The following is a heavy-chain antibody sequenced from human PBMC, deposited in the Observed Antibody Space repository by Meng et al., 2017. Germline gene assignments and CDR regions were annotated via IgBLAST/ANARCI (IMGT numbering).Heavy chain of an antibody. CDR3: ARDVGGDYETLFDY. J-gene: IGHJ4*02. Sequence: VRLLESGPGLVRPSETLSLTCTVLGGSVGSGNYYWSWIRQPPGKGLEWIGYIVYSGSTTYNPSLKTRVTISVDTSKNQFSLKLTSVTAADTAVYFCARDVGGDYETLFDYWGQGTLVTVSS. CDR2: IVYSGST. V-gene: IGHV4-61*01. D-gene: IGHD4-17*01. CDR1: GGSVGSGNYY.